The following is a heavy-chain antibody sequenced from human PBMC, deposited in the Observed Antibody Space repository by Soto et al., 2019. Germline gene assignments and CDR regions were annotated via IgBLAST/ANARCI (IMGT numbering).Heavy chain of an antibody. CDR2: IKSKTEAATR. D-gene: IGHD3-3*01. J-gene: IGHJ4*02. CDR1: GFTFSDAW. Sequence: GSLRLSCAASGFTFSDAWMNWVRQAPGKGLEWVGRIKSKTEAATRDFAAPVKGRFAISRDDSKNTVFLQMNSLKIEDSGVYYCASGTGKSDFDYWGLGT. V-gene: IGHV3-15*01. CDR3: ASGTGKSDFDY.